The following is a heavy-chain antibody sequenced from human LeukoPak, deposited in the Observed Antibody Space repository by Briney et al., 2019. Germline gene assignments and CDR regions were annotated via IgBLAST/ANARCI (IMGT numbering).Heavy chain of an antibody. CDR2: ISAYNGNT. D-gene: IGHD5-18*01. CDR3: ARVYDTAMVTKCDY. Sequence: ASVKVSCKASGYTFPSYGISWVRQAPGQGLEWMGWISAYNGNTNYAQKLQGRVTMTTDTSTSTAYMELRSLRSDDTAVYYCARVYDTAMVTKCDYWGQGTLVTVSS. CDR1: GYTFPSYG. V-gene: IGHV1-18*01. J-gene: IGHJ4*02.